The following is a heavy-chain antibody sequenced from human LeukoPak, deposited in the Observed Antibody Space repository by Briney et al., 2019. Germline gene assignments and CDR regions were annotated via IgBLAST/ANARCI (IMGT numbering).Heavy chain of an antibody. J-gene: IGHJ3*02. V-gene: IGHV1-69*13. D-gene: IGHD3-22*01. CDR3: ARERYYYDSSGYYPAAFDI. CDR2: IIPIFGTA. CDR1: GGTFSSYA. Sequence: SVKVSCKASGGTFSSYAISWVRQAPGQGLEWMGGIIPIFGTANYAQKFQGRVTITADESTSTAYMELSSLRSEDTAVYYCARERYYYDSSGYYPAAFDIWGQGTMVTVSS.